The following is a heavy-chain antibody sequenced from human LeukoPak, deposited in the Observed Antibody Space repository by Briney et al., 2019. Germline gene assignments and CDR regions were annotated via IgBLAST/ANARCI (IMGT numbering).Heavy chain of an antibody. CDR3: APTYSYTGGGYDY. D-gene: IGHD5-18*01. V-gene: IGHV4-39*01. CDR2: INYWGHT. CDR1: GGSISGSNYH. J-gene: IGHJ4*02. Sequence: SETLSLTCTVSGGSISGSNYHWGWIRQPPGKGLEWIGSINYWGHTYYNPSLESRVTISVNTSKNQFSLKVSSVTAADTALYYCAPTYSYTGGGYDYWGQGTLVTVSS.